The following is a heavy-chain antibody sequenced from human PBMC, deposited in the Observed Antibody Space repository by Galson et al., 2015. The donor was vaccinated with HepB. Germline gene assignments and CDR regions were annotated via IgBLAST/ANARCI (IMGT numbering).Heavy chain of an antibody. D-gene: IGHD4-17*01. J-gene: IGHJ4*02. CDR1: GFTFSSYG. Sequence: SLRLSCAASGFTFSSYGMHWVRQAPGKGLEWVAVIWYDGSNKYYADSVKGRFTISRDNSKNTLYLQMNSLRAEDTAVYYCARGSGYGDYSGSFDYWGQGTLVTVSS. CDR2: IWYDGSNK. CDR3: ARGSGYGDYSGSFDY. V-gene: IGHV3-33*01.